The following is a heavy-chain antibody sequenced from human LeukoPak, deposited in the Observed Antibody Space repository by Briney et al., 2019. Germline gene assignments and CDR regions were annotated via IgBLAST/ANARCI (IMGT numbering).Heavy chain of an antibody. D-gene: IGHD6-19*01. Sequence: GGSLRLSCAASGFTFSSYWMHWVRQAPGKGLVWVSRINSDGSSTSYADSVKGRFTISRDNAKNTLYLQMNSLRAEDTAVYYCAKDDRSSGWLRHYYYYMDVWGKGTTVTVSS. CDR2: INSDGSST. J-gene: IGHJ6*03. CDR3: AKDDRSSGWLRHYYYYMDV. CDR1: GFTFSSYW. V-gene: IGHV3-74*01.